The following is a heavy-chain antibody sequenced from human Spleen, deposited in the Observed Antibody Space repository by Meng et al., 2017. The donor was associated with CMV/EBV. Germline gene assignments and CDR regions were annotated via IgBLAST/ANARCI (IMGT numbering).Heavy chain of an antibody. CDR2: IRFDGSDD. CDR1: GFTVSSNY. CDR3: AKGDRYYYDSSGYPRGYYGMDV. V-gene: IGHV3-30*02. J-gene: IGHJ6*02. Sequence: GESLKISCAASGFTVSSNYMSWVRQAPGKGLEWVAFIRFDGSDDSYAGSVKGRFTISRHNSNNTLYLQMDSLRTEDTAMYYCAKGDRYYYDSSGYPRGYYGMDVWGQGTTVTVSS. D-gene: IGHD3-22*01.